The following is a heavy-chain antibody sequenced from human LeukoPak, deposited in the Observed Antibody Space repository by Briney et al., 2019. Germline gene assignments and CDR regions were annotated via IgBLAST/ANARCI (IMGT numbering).Heavy chain of an antibody. CDR3: ARDVARDSSGYYPPKESYYGMDV. J-gene: IGHJ6*02. Sequence: ASVKVSCKASGGTFSSYAISWVRQAPGQGLEWMGGIIPIFGTANYAQKFQGRVTITADESTSTAYMELSSLRSEDTAVYYCARDVARDSSGYYPPKESYYGMDVWGQGTTVTVSS. CDR2: IIPIFGTA. D-gene: IGHD3-22*01. V-gene: IGHV1-69*13. CDR1: GGTFSSYA.